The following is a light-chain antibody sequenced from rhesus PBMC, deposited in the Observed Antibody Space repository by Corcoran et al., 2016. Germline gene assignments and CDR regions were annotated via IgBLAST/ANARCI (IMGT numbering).Light chain of an antibody. J-gene: IGKJ2*01. CDR1: QTISSY. Sequence: DIQMTHSPSSLSASVGDRVTITCRASQTISSYFAWYQQRPGKVPKLLFYAASSLESGVPSRCSGSGSRTEITLTISSLQPEDFATYYCKQHNSHPHSFGQGTKVEIK. CDR2: AAS. CDR3: KQHNSHPHS. V-gene: IGKV1-44*02.